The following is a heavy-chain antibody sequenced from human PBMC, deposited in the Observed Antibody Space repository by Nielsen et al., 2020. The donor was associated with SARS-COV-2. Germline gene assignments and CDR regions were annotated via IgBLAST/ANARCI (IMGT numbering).Heavy chain of an antibody. J-gene: IGHJ6*02. D-gene: IGHD6-25*01. CDR1: GFTFSSYA. Sequence: GGSLRLSCAASGFTFSSYAMNWVRQAPGKGLEWVSYISSSGSTIYYADSVKGRFTISRDNAKNSLYLQMNSLRAEDTAVYYCARRHYYYYGMDVWGQGTTVTVSS. CDR3: ARRHYYYYGMDV. V-gene: IGHV3-48*03. CDR2: ISSSGSTI.